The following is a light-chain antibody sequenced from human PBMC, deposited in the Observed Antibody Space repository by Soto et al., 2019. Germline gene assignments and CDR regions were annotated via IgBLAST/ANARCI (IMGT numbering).Light chain of an antibody. J-gene: IGKJ3*01. CDR2: AAS. CDR3: QQSYSTPFT. Sequence: DTQMTQSPSSLSASVGDRVIITCRTSQDISNFLNWYQHKPGKAPKLLIFAASNLQSGVPSRFSGSGSGTDFTLNISSLQPEDFATYYCQQSYSTPFTFGPGTKVDIK. CDR1: QDISNF. V-gene: IGKV1-39*01.